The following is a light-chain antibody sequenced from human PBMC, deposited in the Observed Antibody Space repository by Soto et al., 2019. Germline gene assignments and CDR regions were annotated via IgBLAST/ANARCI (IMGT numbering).Light chain of an antibody. CDR2: RNF. J-gene: IGLJ7*01. CDR3: AAWDDSLSGPV. V-gene: IGLV1-47*01. Sequence: QSVLTQPPSASGTPGQRVTISSSGSSSNIGSNQVYWYQQLPGTAPKLLIYRNFQRPSGVPDRFSGSKSGTSASLAISGLRSEDEADYYCAAWDDSLSGPVFGGGTKLTVL. CDR1: SSNIGSNQ.